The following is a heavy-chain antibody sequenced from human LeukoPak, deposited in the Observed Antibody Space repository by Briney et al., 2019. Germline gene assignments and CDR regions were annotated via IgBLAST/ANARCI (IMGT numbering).Heavy chain of an antibody. CDR2: IYYSGST. CDR1: GGSISSGGYY. D-gene: IGHD5-18*01. J-gene: IGHJ4*02. Sequence: SETLSLTCTVSGGSISSGGYYWSWIRQHPGKGLEWIGYIYYSGSTYYNPSLKSRVTISVDTSKNQFSLKLSSVTAADTAVYYCARGKYSSKRGTPSTESVGTAMGHLDYWGQGTLVTVSS. V-gene: IGHV4-31*03. CDR3: ARGKYSSKRGTPSTESVGTAMGHLDY.